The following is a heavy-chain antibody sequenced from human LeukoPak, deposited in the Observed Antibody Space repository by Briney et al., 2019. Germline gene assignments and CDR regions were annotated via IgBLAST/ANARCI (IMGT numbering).Heavy chain of an antibody. J-gene: IGHJ4*02. D-gene: IGHD1-1*01. Sequence: LGGSLRLSCAASGFTFDDYAMHWVRQAPGKGLEWVSGISWNSGSIGYADSVKGRFTISRDNAKNSLYLQMNSLRAEDMALYYCAKDTDNWNDGPDFDYWGQGTLVTVSS. CDR1: GFTFDDYA. CDR2: ISWNSGSI. CDR3: AKDTDNWNDGPDFDY. V-gene: IGHV3-9*03.